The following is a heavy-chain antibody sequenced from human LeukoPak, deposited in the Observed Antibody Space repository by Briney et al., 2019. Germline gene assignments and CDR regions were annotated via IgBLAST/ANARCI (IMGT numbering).Heavy chain of an antibody. CDR1: GFTFSDYY. D-gene: IGHD2-21*02. Sequence: PGGSLRLSCAASGFTFSDYYMNWIRPAPGKGLEWVSYISSSGTSMFYADSVKGRFTISRGNAKNLLHLQMNSLRAEDTAVYYCARAPGDPIDYWGQGTLVTVSS. V-gene: IGHV3-11*04. J-gene: IGHJ4*02. CDR3: ARAPGDPIDY. CDR2: ISSSGTSM.